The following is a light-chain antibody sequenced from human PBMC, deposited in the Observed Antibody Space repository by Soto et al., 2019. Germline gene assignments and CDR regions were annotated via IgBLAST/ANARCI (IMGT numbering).Light chain of an antibody. Sequence: DIQITQSPFSLSASVGDRVTLSCRANHSMSGRLAWYQQKPGKAPKLHIYDASRWESGVPSSYSGSGSGTEFTLTINSRQPDYCTAYYCPQYNCYSPAFGQGTKVDIK. J-gene: IGKJ1*01. V-gene: IGKV1-5*01. CDR3: PQYNCYSPA. CDR2: DAS. CDR1: HSMSGR.